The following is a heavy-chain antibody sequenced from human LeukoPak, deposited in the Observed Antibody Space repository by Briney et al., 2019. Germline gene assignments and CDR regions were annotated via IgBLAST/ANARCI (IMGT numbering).Heavy chain of an antibody. CDR3: AKDLGGEGGSGFPGY. CDR1: GFTFSGWA. Sequence: GESLKISCAASGFTFSGWAMSWVRQVPGEGLEWVSSIRPSASDTYYPDSVKGRFTISRDNPKSTLYLQMNSLRADDTALYFCAKDLGGEGGSGFPGYWGQGTLVTVSS. D-gene: IGHD3-10*01. J-gene: IGHJ4*02. V-gene: IGHV3-23*01. CDR2: IRPSASDT.